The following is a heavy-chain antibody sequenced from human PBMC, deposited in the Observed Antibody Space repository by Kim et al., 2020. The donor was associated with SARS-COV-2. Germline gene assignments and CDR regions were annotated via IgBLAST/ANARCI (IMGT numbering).Heavy chain of an antibody. Sequence: SETLSLTCTVSGGSISSCYYSWSWIRQPPGKGLEWFGCICYSGSTYYNPSLKSRVTISVDTSKNQYSLKLSSVTAAGTAVYYCDRARNYGDYVLFGYWGQGTMVTVSS. CDR2: ICYSGST. V-gene: IGHV4-30-4*01. D-gene: IGHD4-17*01. J-gene: IGHJ4*02. CDR3: DRARNYGDYVLFGY. CDR1: GGSISSCYYS.